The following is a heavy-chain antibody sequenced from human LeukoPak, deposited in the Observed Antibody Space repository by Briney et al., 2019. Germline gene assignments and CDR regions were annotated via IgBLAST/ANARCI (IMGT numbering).Heavy chain of an antibody. Sequence: SGGSLRLSCAASGFTFSNAWMSWVRQAPGKGLEWVGRIKSKTDGGTTDYAAPVKGRFTISRDDSKNTLYLQMNSLKTEDTAVYYCTTDQGYYGSGSLNWFDPWGQGTLVTVSS. J-gene: IGHJ5*02. D-gene: IGHD3-10*01. CDR2: IKSKTDGGTT. V-gene: IGHV3-15*01. CDR3: TTDQGYYGSGSLNWFDP. CDR1: GFTFSNAW.